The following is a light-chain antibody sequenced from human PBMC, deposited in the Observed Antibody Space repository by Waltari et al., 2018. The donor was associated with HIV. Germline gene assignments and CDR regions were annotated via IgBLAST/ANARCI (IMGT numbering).Light chain of an antibody. V-gene: IGLV1-40*01. CDR1: SSNIGTDYD. J-gene: IGLJ2*01. CDR3: QSYDRTEPNWGR. Sequence: QSGLTQPPSVSGAPGQSVTISCPGSSSNIGTDYDVHWYQPLPGTAPKLPIFLNDRRPAGVPDRFSGSKSGTSASLAITGLQTDDEGDYYGQSYDRTEPNWGRFGGGTKLTGL. CDR2: LND.